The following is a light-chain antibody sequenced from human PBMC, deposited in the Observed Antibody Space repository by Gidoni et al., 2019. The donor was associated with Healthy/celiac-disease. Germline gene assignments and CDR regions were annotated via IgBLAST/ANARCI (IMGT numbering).Light chain of an antibody. CDR1: SLRNYY. V-gene: IGLV3-19*01. CDR2: GKN. J-gene: IGLJ3*02. Sequence: SSELPHDPAVSVAFGQTVRITCQGDSLRNYYASWYQQKPGQAPVLVIYGKNNRPSGIPDRFSGSSSGNTASLTITGAQAEDEADYYCNSRDSSGNHWVFGGGTKLTVL. CDR3: NSRDSSGNHWV.